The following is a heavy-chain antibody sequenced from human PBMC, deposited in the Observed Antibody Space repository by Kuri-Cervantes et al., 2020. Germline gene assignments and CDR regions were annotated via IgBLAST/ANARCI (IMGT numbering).Heavy chain of an antibody. D-gene: IGHD2-15*01. CDR1: GFTVSSNY. J-gene: IGHJ2*01. CDR3: ARVVDFEAGWYFDL. CDR2: IYSGGST. Sequence: GGSLRLSCAASGFTVSSNYMSWVRRAPGKGLEWVSVIYSGGSTYYADSVKGRFTISRDNAKNSLYLQMNSLRAEDTAVYYCARVVDFEAGWYFDLWGRGTLVTGSS. V-gene: IGHV3-53*01.